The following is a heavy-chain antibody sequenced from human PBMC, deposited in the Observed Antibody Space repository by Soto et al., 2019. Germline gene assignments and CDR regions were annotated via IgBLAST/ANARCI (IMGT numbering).Heavy chain of an antibody. D-gene: IGHD3-10*01. J-gene: IGHJ4*02. V-gene: IGHV3-48*02. CDR1: GFTFSNYN. Sequence: EVQLVESGGGLVQPGGSLRLSCAASGFTFSNYNMNWVRQAPGKGLEWVSYISSSSSTINYADSVKGRFTISRDNAKNSLYLQTNSLRDEDTAVYYCARSITMVRGVMIEFFDYWGQGTLVTVSS. CDR3: ARSITMVRGVMIEFFDY. CDR2: ISSSSSTI.